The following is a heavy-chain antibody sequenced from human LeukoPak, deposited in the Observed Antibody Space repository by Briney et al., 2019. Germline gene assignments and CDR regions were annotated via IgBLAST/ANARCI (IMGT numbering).Heavy chain of an antibody. CDR1: GYTFTGYY. CDR3: ARDGAGVYNLVQY. D-gene: IGHD5/OR15-5a*01. CDR2: INPNSGGT. V-gene: IGHV1-2*02. J-gene: IGHJ4*02. Sequence: ASVKVSCKASGYTFTGYYMHWVRQAPGQGLEWMGWINPNSGGTNYAQKFQGRVTMTRDTSISAVYMELSRLRSDDTAVYYCARDGAGVYNLVQYWGQGTLVTVSS.